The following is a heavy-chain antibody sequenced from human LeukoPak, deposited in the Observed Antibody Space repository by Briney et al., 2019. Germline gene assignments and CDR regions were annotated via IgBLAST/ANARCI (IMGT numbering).Heavy chain of an antibody. Sequence: HPGGSLRLSCAASGFTFSSYAMSWVRQAPGKGLEWVSAISGSGGSTYYADSVKGRFTISRDNSENTLYLQMNSLRAEDTAVYYCAKEGHYYDSSGYYHFDYWGQGTLVTVSS. CDR3: AKEGHYYDSSGYYHFDY. D-gene: IGHD3-22*01. CDR2: ISGSGGST. CDR1: GFTFSSYA. V-gene: IGHV3-23*01. J-gene: IGHJ4*02.